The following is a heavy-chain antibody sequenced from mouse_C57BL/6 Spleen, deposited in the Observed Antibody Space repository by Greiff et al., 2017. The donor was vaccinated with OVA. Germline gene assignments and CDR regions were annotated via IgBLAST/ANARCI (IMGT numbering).Heavy chain of an antibody. CDR2: ISDGGSYT. CDR1: GFTFSSYA. V-gene: IGHV5-4*01. D-gene: IGHD2-1*01. J-gene: IGHJ3*01. CDR3: ARDGNYKEAFAY. Sequence: DVQLVESGGGLVKPGGSLKLSCAASGFTFSSYAMSWVRQTPEKRLEWVATISDGGSYTYYPDNVKGRFTISRDNAKNNLYLQMSHLKSEDTAMYYCARDGNYKEAFAYWGQGTLVTVSA.